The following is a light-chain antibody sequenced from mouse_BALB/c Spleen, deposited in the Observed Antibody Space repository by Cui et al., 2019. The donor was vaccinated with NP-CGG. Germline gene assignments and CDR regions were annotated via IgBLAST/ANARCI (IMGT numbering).Light chain of an antibody. Sequence: AVLPQESALTISPGETVTLTCRSSTGAVTTSNYANWVQEKPDHLFTGLIGGTNNRAPGVPARFSGSLIGDKAALTITGAQTEDEARYFCALWYSNHWVFGGGTKLTVL. CDR2: GTN. V-gene: IGLV1*01. CDR1: TGAVTTSNY. CDR3: ALWYSNHWV. J-gene: IGLJ1*01.